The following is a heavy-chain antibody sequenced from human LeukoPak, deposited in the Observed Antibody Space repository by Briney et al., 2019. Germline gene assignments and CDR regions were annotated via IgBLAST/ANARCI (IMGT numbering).Heavy chain of an antibody. CDR2: MNPNSGDT. Sequence: ASVKVSCKASGYTFTSYAMNWVRQAPGQGLEWMGWMNPNSGDTNYAQKLQGRVTMTTDTSTSTAYMELRSLRSDDTAVYYCARVWERITIFGVAVYYFDYWGQGTLVTVSS. J-gene: IGHJ4*02. V-gene: IGHV1-18*01. CDR3: ARVWERITIFGVAVYYFDY. D-gene: IGHD3-3*01. CDR1: GYTFTSYA.